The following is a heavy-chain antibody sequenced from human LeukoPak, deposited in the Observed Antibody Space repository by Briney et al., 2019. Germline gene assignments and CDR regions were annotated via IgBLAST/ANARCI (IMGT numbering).Heavy chain of an antibody. Sequence: GASVKVSCKASGGTFSSYAINWVRQAPGQGLEWMGRIIPIFGTANYAQKFQGRVTITTDESTSTAYMELSSLRSEDTAVYYCARARSSSWPIDAFDIWGQGTMVTVSS. J-gene: IGHJ3*02. D-gene: IGHD6-13*01. CDR1: GGTFSSYA. CDR2: IIPIFGTA. CDR3: ARARSSSWPIDAFDI. V-gene: IGHV1-69*05.